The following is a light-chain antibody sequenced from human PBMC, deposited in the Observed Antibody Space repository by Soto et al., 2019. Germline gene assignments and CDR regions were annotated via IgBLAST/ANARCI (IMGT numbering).Light chain of an antibody. CDR1: RNVSIY. Sequence: EIPLTQSPSSLAAAVGDRLTLTCRASRNVSIYLNWYQHKPGKDPTLLIHATSNLQIGVPSRFSGRGAGTEFTLTINSMEHEDFGTYYCQQSYKMPSFGQGTRLVIK. CDR2: ATS. CDR3: QQSYKMPS. V-gene: IGKV1-39*01. J-gene: IGKJ5*01.